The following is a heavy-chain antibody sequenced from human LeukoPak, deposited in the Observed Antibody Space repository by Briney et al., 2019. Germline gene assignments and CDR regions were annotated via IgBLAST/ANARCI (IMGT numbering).Heavy chain of an antibody. D-gene: IGHD6-19*01. V-gene: IGHV1-46*03. J-gene: IGHJ4*02. CDR3: ASEGRGSGWYFDY. CDR2: INPSGGST. CDR1: GYTFTSYY. Sequence: ASVKVSCKASGYTFTSYYMHWVRRAPGQGLEWMGIINPSGGSTSYAQKFQGRVTMARDTSTSTVYMELSSLRSEDTAVYYCASEGRGSGWYFDYWGQGTLVTVSS.